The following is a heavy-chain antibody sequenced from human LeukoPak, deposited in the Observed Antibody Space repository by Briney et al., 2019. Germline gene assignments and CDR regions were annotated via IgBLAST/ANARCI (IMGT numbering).Heavy chain of an antibody. CDR1: GYTFTSYD. J-gene: IGHJ4*02. V-gene: IGHV1-8*01. D-gene: IGHD3-10*01. CDR2: MNPNSGNT. CDR3: ARGSGSYYNSDY. Sequence: ASVKVSCKASGYTFTSYDINWVRQATGQGLEWMGWMNPNSGNTGYAQKFQGRVTMTRNTSISTAYMELRSLRSEDTAVYYCARGSGSYYNSDYWGQGTLVTVSS.